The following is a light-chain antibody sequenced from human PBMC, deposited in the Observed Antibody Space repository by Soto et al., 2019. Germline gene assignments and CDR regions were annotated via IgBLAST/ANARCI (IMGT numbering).Light chain of an antibody. CDR2: KAS. CDR3: KQYNNYLRT. CDR1: QTINNW. J-gene: IGKJ1*01. Sequence: DIQMTQSPSTLSASVGDRVTLTCRASQTINNWLAWYQQKPGKAPKLLIYKASSLESGVQSRFSGSGSGTEFTLTIRSLQPDDFATYYCKQYNNYLRTFGQGTKVDIK. V-gene: IGKV1-5*03.